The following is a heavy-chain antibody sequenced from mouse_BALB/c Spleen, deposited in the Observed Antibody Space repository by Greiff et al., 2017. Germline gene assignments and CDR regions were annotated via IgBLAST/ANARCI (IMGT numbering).Heavy chain of an antibody. D-gene: IGHD2-4*01. J-gene: IGHJ3*01. V-gene: IGHV2-9*02. CDR1: GFSLTSYG. CDR2: IWAGGST. CDR3: ARGSTMITPWFAY. Sequence: VQLHESGPGLVAPSQSLSITCTVSGFSLTSYGVHWVRQPPGKGLEWLGVIWAGGSTNYNSALMSRLSISKDNSKSQVFLKMNSLQTDDTAMYYCARGSTMITPWFAYWGQGTLVTVSA.